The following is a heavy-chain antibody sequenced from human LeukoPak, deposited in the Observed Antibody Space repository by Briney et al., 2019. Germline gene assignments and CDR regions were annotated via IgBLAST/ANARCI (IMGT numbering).Heavy chain of an antibody. V-gene: IGHV1-18*01. D-gene: IGHD1-26*01. J-gene: IGHJ5*02. CDR1: GYTFTSYG. Sequence: ASVKESCKASGYTFTSYGISWVRPAPGQGLEWMGWISAYNGNTNYAQKLQGRVTMTTDTSTSTAYMELRSLRSDDTAVYYCARDPYRGSSWFDPWGQGTLVTVSS. CDR2: ISAYNGNT. CDR3: ARDPYRGSSWFDP.